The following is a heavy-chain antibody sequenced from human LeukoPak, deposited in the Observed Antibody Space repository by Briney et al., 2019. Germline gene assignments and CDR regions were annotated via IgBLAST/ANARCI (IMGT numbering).Heavy chain of an antibody. Sequence: SETLSLTCTVSGGSISSYSWSWIRQPAGKGLEWIGHIYSSGSTNYNPSLKSRVTMSVDMSKNRFSLKLRSVTAADTAVYYCARGAYGDKWGQGTMVTVSS. D-gene: IGHD4-17*01. CDR1: GGSISSYS. V-gene: IGHV4-4*07. CDR3: ARGAYGDK. J-gene: IGHJ4*02. CDR2: IYSSGST.